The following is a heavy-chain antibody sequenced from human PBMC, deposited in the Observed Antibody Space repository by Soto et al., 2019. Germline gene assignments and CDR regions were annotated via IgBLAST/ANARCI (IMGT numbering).Heavy chain of an antibody. Sequence: VSGPTLVNPTQTLTLTCTFSGFSLSTSGMSVSWIRQPPGKALEWLALIDWDDDKYYSTSLKTRLTISKDTSKNQVVLTMTNMDPVDTATYYCARIYSDSSGWVGIDYWGQGTLVTVSS. CDR1: GFSLSTSGMS. CDR2: IDWDDDK. D-gene: IGHD6-19*01. J-gene: IGHJ4*02. CDR3: ARIYSDSSGWVGIDY. V-gene: IGHV2-70*01.